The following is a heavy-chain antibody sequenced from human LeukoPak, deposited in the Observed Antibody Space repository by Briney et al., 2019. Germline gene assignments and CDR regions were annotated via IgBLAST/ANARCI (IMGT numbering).Heavy chain of an antibody. Sequence: PSETPSLTCAVYGGSFSGYYWSWIRQPPGKGLEWIGEINHSGSTNYNPSLKSRVTISVDTSKNQFSLKLSSVTAADTAVYYCATRYYYGSGSYNDYWGQGTLVTVSS. J-gene: IGHJ4*02. V-gene: IGHV4-34*01. CDR2: INHSGST. CDR3: ATRYYYGSGSYNDY. D-gene: IGHD3-10*01. CDR1: GGSFSGYY.